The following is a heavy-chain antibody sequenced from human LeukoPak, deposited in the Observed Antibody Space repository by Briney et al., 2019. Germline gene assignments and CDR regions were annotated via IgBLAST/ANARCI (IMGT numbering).Heavy chain of an antibody. V-gene: IGHV3-30*19. CDR1: GFTSSSYG. J-gene: IGHJ4*02. CDR3: AREEYDYVWGSYPDY. D-gene: IGHD3-16*02. CDR2: ISYDGSNK. Sequence: GGSLRLSCAASGFTSSSYGMHWVRQAPGKGLEWVAVISYDGSNKYYADSVKGRFTISRDNSKNTLYLQMNSLRAEDTAVYYCAREEYDYVWGSYPDYWGQGTLVTVSS.